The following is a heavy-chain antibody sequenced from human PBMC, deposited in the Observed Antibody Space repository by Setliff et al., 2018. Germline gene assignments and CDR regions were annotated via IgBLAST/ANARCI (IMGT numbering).Heavy chain of an antibody. CDR3: AREGVDTRSSTDYRYYMDL. CDR2: TIPNFGTT. J-gene: IGHJ6*03. CDR1: GYTFAKYG. Sequence: SVKVSCKAFGYTFAKYGISWVRQAPGQGLEWLGGTIPNFGTTNYAQEFQGRVTIITDESTSTAYMELSSLRFEDTAVYYCAREGVDTRSSTDYRYYMDLWGKGTTVTVSS. V-gene: IGHV1-69*05. D-gene: IGHD5-18*01.